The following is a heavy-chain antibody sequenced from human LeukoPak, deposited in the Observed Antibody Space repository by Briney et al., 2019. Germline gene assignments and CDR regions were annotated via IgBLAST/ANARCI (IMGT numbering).Heavy chain of an antibody. Sequence: GASVKVSCKAPGYAFTGYYMHWVRQAPGQGLEWMGWINPNSGGTNYAQKFQGRVTMTRDTSISTAYMELSRLRSDDTAVYYCARDHYDILTGHYNPFDYWGQGNLVTVSS. D-gene: IGHD3-9*01. CDR1: GYAFTGYY. V-gene: IGHV1-2*02. J-gene: IGHJ4*02. CDR3: ARDHYDILTGHYNPFDY. CDR2: INPNSGGT.